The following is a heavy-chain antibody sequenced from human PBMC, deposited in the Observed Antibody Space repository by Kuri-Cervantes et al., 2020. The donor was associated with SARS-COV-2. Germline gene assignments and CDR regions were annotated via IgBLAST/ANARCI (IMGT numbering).Heavy chain of an antibody. CDR1: GGSISSYY. CDR2: IYYSGST. V-gene: IGHV4-59*12. CDR3: ARAFCGGDCSYFDY. Sequence: SETLSLTCTVSGGSISSYYWSWIRQPPGKGLEWIGNIYYSGSTNYNPSLKSRVTISVDTSKNQFSLKLSSVTAADTAVYYCARAFCGGDCSYFDYWGQGTLVTVSS. D-gene: IGHD2-21*01. J-gene: IGHJ4*02.